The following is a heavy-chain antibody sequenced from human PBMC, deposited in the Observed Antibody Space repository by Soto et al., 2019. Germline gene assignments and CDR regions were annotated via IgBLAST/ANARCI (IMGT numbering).Heavy chain of an antibody. Sequence: EVQLVESGGGLIQSGGSLRLSCAASGFNVSTTYMAWVRQAPGKGLEWVSIIYSGGITYYADSVKGRFTISRDNSKNTLYLKMNSLRVDDTAVYYCARDRSGDSSGYYGWDWGQGTLVPVSS. CDR3: ARDRSGDSSGYYGWD. J-gene: IGHJ4*02. CDR2: IYSGGIT. D-gene: IGHD3-22*01. V-gene: IGHV3-53*01. CDR1: GFNVSTTY.